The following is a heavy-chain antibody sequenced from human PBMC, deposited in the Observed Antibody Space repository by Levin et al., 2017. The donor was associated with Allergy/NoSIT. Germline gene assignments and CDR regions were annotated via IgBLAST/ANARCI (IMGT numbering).Heavy chain of an antibody. CDR2: IRSKANNYAT. D-gene: IGHD3-9*01. CDR1: GFTLSGSA. CDR3: SNYDILTGFLS. V-gene: IGHV3-73*01. J-gene: IGHJ5*02. Sequence: QPGGSLRLSCAASGFTLSGSAVHWVRQASGKGLEWLGRIRSKANNYATAYAASVQGRFIISRDDSKNTADLQMNSLKTEDTAVYYCSNYDILTGFLSWGQGTLVTVSS.